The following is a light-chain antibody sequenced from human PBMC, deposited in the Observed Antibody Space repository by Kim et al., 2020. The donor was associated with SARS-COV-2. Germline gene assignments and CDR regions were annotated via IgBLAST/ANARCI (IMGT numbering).Light chain of an antibody. V-gene: IGKV3-20*01. CDR3: LQYGSSWT. Sequence: LSPGNTATRSCRASQSVSRNYVAWYQQKLGQAPRLLIHGASSRATDIPLRFSGSGSGTDFTLTITRLEPEDFAMYYCLQYGSSWTFGQGTKVDIK. CDR2: GAS. CDR1: QSVSRNY. J-gene: IGKJ1*01.